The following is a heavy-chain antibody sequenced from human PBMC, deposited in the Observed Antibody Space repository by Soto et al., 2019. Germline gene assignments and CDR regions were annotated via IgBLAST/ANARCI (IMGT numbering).Heavy chain of an antibody. J-gene: IGHJ6*02. CDR2: IIPIFGTA. CDR3: AWFAVSGSLYYFYYGMDD. Sequence: SVKVSCKASGGTLSSYAISWVRQAPGQGLEWMGGIIPIFGTASYAQKFQGRVTITAAESTSTAYMGRSSLRSEDTAVYYCAWFAVSGSLYYFYYGMDDWGRCTTVNLSS. D-gene: IGHD3-10*01. CDR1: GGTLSSYA. V-gene: IGHV1-69*13.